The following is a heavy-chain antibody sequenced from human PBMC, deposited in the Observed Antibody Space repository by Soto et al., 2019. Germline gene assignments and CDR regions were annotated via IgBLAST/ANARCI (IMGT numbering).Heavy chain of an antibody. CDR2: IYHSGST. Sequence: SETLSLTCAVSGGSISSGGYSWSWIRQPPGKGLEWIGYIYHSGSTYYNPSLKSRVTISVDRSKNQFSLKLSSVTAADTAVYYCARNSYGSRFSYWGQGTLVTVSS. D-gene: IGHD5-18*01. CDR3: ARNSYGSRFSY. V-gene: IGHV4-30-2*01. J-gene: IGHJ4*02. CDR1: GGSISSGGYS.